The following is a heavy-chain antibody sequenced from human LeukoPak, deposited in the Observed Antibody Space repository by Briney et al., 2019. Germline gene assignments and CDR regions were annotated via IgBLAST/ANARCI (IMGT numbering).Heavy chain of an antibody. CDR2: ISISDGT. CDR1: GGSISTHY. V-gene: IGHV4-4*07. Sequence: SETLSLTCTVSGGSISTHYWSWIRQPAGKGLEWVGRISISDGTNYNPALKSRVIMSADTSKNQFSLKLTSVTAADTAVYYCARLRRDSSGWYADDSWGQGILVTVSS. CDR3: ARLRRDSSGWYADDS. D-gene: IGHD6-19*01. J-gene: IGHJ4*02.